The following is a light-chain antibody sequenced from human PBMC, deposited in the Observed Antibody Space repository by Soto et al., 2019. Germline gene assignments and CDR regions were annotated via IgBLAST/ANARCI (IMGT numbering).Light chain of an antibody. CDR3: SSYAGSRNV. CDR2: EVN. CDR1: SSDVGGYNY. V-gene: IGLV2-8*01. J-gene: IGLJ1*01. Sequence: QSALTQPPSASGSPGQSVAISCNGTSSDVGGYNYVSWYQQHPGKAPKLMIYEVNKRPSGVPDRFSGSKSGNTASLTVSGLQAEDEDDYYCSSYAGSRNVFGTGTKVTVL.